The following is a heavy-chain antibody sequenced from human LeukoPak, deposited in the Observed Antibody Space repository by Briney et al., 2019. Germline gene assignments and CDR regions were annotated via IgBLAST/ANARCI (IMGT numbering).Heavy chain of an antibody. Sequence: ASVNVSCKTCAYTLTEYYMHWVRQAPGQGLEWMGWINPNSGGTNFALKFQGRVIMTRDTSINTAYMVLSRLTSADTAVYYCAIDQWLVPYNWGQGTLVTVSS. CDR2: INPNSGGT. V-gene: IGHV1-2*02. CDR3: AIDQWLVPYN. J-gene: IGHJ4*02. D-gene: IGHD6-19*01. CDR1: AYTLTEYY.